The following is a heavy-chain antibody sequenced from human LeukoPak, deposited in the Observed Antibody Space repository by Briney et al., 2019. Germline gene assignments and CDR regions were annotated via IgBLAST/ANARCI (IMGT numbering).Heavy chain of an antibody. Sequence: SVKVSFKASGGSFNNHAISWVRQAPGQGLEWMGRIIPIVDIPNYAQQFQGRVTITADKSTTTAHMELSSLRSEDTAVYYCARDTNGDYVSADNWGQGTLVTVSA. V-gene: IGHV1-69*04. J-gene: IGHJ4*02. CDR3: ARDTNGDYVSADN. D-gene: IGHD4-17*01. CDR2: IIPIVDIP. CDR1: GGSFNNHA.